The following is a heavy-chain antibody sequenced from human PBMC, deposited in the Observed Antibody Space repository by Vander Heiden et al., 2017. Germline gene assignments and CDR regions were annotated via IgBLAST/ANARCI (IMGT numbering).Heavy chain of an antibody. J-gene: IGHJ4*02. CDR2: IIPIFGTA. Sequence: QVQLVQSGAEVKKPGSSVKVSCKASGGTFSNHAISWVRQAPGQGLEWMGGIIPIFGTANYAQNFQGRVTITADESTGTAYMELSSLTSEDTAVYYCAGEEALVQLYIPPHYWGQGTLVTVSS. D-gene: IGHD1-1*01. CDR1: GGTFSNHA. CDR3: AGEEALVQLYIPPHY. V-gene: IGHV1-69*01.